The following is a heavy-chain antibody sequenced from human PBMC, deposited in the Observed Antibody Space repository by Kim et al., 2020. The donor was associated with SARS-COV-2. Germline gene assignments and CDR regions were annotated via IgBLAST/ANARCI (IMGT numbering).Heavy chain of an antibody. V-gene: IGHV1-8*01. CDR3: ARGTYSRQNFLAVVYYYYMDV. CDR1: GYTFTSYD. J-gene: IGHJ6*03. D-gene: IGHD6-13*01. Sequence: ASVKVSCKASGYTFTSYDINWVRQATGQGLEWMGWMNPNSGNTGYAQKFQGRVTMTRNTSISTAYMELSSLRSEDTAVYYCARGTYSRQNFLAVVYYYYMDVWGKGTTVTVSS. CDR2: MNPNSGNT.